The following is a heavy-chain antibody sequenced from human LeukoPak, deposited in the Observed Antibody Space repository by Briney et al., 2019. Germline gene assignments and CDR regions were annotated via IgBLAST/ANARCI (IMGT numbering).Heavy chain of an antibody. D-gene: IGHD3-10*01. J-gene: IGHJ4*02. Sequence: PSETLSLTCTVSGGSISSSSYYWGWIRQPPGKGLEWIGSIYYSGSTYYNPSLKSRVTISVDTSKNQFSLKLSSVTAADTAVYYCARACYGSGSNIDYWGQGTLVTVSS. CDR3: ARACYGSGSNIDY. V-gene: IGHV4-39*07. CDR2: IYYSGST. CDR1: GGSISSSSYY.